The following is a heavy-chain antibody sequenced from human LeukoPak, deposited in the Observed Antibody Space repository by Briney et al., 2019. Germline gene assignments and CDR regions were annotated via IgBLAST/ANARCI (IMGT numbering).Heavy chain of an antibody. V-gene: IGHV4-4*07. CDR1: GGSISSYY. D-gene: IGHD1-1*01. Sequence: PSETLSLTCTVSGGSISSYYWSWIRQPAGKGLEWIGRIYISGSTNYNPSLKSRVTTSVDTSKNQFSLKLSSVTAADTAVYYCARDRGTWNDDGFDYWGQGTLVTVSS. J-gene: IGHJ4*02. CDR3: ARDRGTWNDDGFDY. CDR2: IYISGST.